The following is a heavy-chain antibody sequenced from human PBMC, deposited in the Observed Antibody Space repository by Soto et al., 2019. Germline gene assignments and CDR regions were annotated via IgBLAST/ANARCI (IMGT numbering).Heavy chain of an antibody. CDR1: GFTFSSYA. CDR3: AKDRFGVTMIVADY. V-gene: IGHV3-23*01. D-gene: IGHD3-22*01. J-gene: IGHJ4*02. Sequence: EVQLLESGGGLVQPGGSLRLSCAASGFTFSSYAMSWVRQAPGKGLEWVSGISGSGGNTYYADSVKGRFTISRDNSKNTLYLQMNSLRAEDTAVYYCAKDRFGVTMIVADYWGQGTLVTVSS. CDR2: ISGSGGNT.